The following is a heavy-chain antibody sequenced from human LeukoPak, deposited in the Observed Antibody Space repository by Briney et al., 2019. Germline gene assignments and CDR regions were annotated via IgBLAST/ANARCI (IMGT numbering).Heavy chain of an antibody. Sequence: ASVKVSCKASGYTVTSYYMHWVRQAPGQGLEWMGILNPSGGSSSYAQKFQGRATLTRATSTSTVYMELSSLRSEDMAVYYCAREPPPEYYYGMDVWGQGTTVTVSS. CDR1: GYTVTSYY. J-gene: IGHJ6*02. V-gene: IGHV1-46*01. D-gene: IGHD1-14*01. CDR3: AREPPPEYYYGMDV. CDR2: LNPSGGSS.